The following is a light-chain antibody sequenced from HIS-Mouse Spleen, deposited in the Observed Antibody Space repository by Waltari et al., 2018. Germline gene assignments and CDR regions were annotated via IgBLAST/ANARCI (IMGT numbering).Light chain of an antibody. CDR2: DVS. V-gene: IGLV2-11*01. CDR3: SSYAGSNNSLYV. J-gene: IGLJ1*01. Sequence: QSALTQPRSVSGSPGQSVTISCTGTSSDVGGYNYVSWYQQHPGKAPKLMMYDVSKRPSGVPDRFSGSKSGNTASLTISGLQAEDEADYYCSSYAGSNNSLYVFGTGTKVTVL. CDR1: SSDVGGYNY.